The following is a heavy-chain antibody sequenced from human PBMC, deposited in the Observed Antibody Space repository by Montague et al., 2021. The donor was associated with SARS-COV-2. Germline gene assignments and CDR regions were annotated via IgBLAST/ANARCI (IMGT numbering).Heavy chain of an antibody. D-gene: IGHD3-10*01. CDR3: AKDGYYYGPGSRFDY. CDR2: MSWNSGRI. J-gene: IGHJ4*02. CDR1: GFTFRDYA. Sequence: SPRLSCAASGFTFRDYAMHWVRQVPGKGLEWVSGMSWNSGRIGYADSVKGRFTISRDNAKNSVYLQMNSLRSEDTAMYYCAKDGYYYGPGSRFDYWGQGTLVTVSS. V-gene: IGHV3-9*01.